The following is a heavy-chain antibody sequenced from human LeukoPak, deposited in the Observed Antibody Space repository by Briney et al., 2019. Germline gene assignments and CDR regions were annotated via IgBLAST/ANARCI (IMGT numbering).Heavy chain of an antibody. CDR3: ARELRTLITMVRGVMQGFDY. Sequence: PGGSLRLSCAASGFTFSSYAMHWVRQAPGKGLEGGAVISYDGSNKYYAAFVKGRFTISRDNSKNTLYLQMNSLRAEDTAVYYCARELRTLITMVRGVMQGFDYWGQGTLVTVSS. J-gene: IGHJ4*02. CDR2: ISYDGSNK. CDR1: GFTFSSYA. V-gene: IGHV3-30-3*01. D-gene: IGHD3-10*01.